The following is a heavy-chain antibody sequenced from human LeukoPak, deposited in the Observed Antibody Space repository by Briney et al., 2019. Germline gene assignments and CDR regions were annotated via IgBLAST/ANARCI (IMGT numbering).Heavy chain of an antibody. Sequence: GGSLRLSCAASGFTFSSYEMNWVRQAPGKGLEWVSYISSSDSTIYYADSVKGRFTISRDNAKNSLYLQMNSLRAEDTAVYYCAREAVTTAQTYYYYGMDVWGQGTTVTVSS. V-gene: IGHV3-48*03. D-gene: IGHD4-11*01. CDR2: ISSSDSTI. CDR1: GFTFSSYE. J-gene: IGHJ6*02. CDR3: AREAVTTAQTYYYYGMDV.